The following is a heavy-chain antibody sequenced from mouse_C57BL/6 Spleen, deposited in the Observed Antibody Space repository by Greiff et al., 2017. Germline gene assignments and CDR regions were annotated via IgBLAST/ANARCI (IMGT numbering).Heavy chain of an antibody. D-gene: IGHD1-1*02. V-gene: IGHV3-6*01. J-gene: IGHJ3*01. CDR3: ARDMEFAY. CDR2: IRYDGSN. Sequence: EVQLQQSGPGLVKPSQSLSLTCSVTGYSITSGYYRNWIRRFPGNKLEWMGYIRYDGSNNYNQSLKNRTSITPDTSKNQFFLKLNSVTTEDTATYYCARDMEFAYWGQGTLVTGSA. CDR1: GYSITSGYY.